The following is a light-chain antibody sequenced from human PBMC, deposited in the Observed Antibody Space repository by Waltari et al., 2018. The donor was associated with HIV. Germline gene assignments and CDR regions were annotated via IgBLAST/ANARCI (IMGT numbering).Light chain of an antibody. J-gene: IGLJ3*02. Sequence: QSALTQPASVSGSPGQSITISCTGSSSDVGSYNLVSWYQQHPGKAPKLMLYEGINRSVGVANRFSGSKPGNTASLTISALQAEDEADYYCCSYAGSSNWVFGGGTKLTVL. V-gene: IGLV2-23*01. CDR2: EGI. CDR3: CSYAGSSNWV. CDR1: SSDVGSYNL.